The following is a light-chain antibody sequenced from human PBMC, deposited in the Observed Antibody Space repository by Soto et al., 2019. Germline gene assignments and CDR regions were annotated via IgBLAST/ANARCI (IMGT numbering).Light chain of an antibody. V-gene: IGKV1-39*01. CDR1: QSISSY. CDR2: AAS. CDR3: HQSYITPYP. Sequence: DIQMPQSPSSLSASVGDRVTITCRASQSISSYLNCYQQKPGKAPKLLIYAASSLQSGVPSRVSGSGSGTDFNLTIRSLQPDDLATYYSHQSYITPYPFGQGTKLEIK. J-gene: IGKJ2*01.